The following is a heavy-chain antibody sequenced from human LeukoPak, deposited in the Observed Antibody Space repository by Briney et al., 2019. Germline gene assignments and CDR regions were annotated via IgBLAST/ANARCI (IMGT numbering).Heavy chain of an antibody. D-gene: IGHD6-19*01. CDR3: ARDKYSSGWFDP. J-gene: IGHJ5*02. V-gene: IGHV3-11*05. CDR1: GFTFSDYY. Sequence: PGGSLRLSCAASGFTFSDYYMSWIRQAPGKGLEWVSYISSSSSYTNYADSVKGRFTISRDNAKNSLYLQMNSLGAEDTAVYYCARDKYSSGWFDPWGQGTLVTVSS. CDR2: ISSSSSYT.